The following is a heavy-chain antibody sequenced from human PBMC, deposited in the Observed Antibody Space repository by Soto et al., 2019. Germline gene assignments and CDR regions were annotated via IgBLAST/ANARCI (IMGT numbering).Heavy chain of an antibody. V-gene: IGHV4-31*03. J-gene: IGHJ4*02. CDR1: GGSISSGGYY. D-gene: IGHD1-26*01. Sequence: TLSLTCTVSGGSISSGGYYWSWIRQHPGKGLEWIWYIYYSGSTYYNPSLKSRVTIPVDTSKNQFSLKLSSVTAADTAVYYCARAGVVGATAIDYWGQGTLVTVSS. CDR2: IYYSGST. CDR3: ARAGVVGATAIDY.